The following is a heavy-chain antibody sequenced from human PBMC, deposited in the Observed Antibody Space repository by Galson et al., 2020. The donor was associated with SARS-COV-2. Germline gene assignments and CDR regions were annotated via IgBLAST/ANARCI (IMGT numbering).Heavy chain of an antibody. V-gene: IGHV3-30*02. CDR1: GFTFSSYG. J-gene: IGHJ4*02. D-gene: IGHD6-19*01. CDR3: AKGEFYSSGWYYYFDY. CDR2: IWYDGSNK. Sequence: QLGESLKISCAASGFTFSSYGMHWVRQAPGKGLEWVAFIWYDGSNKYYADSVKGRFTISRDNSKNTLYLQMNSLRAEDTAVYYCAKGEFYSSGWYYYFDYWGQGTLVTVSS.